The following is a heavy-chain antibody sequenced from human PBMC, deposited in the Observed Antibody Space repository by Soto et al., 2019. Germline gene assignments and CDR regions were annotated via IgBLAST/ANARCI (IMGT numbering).Heavy chain of an antibody. D-gene: IGHD4-17*01. CDR1: GGAISSYY. CDR3: ARGYGDYVLEY. J-gene: IGHJ4*02. V-gene: IGHV4-59*08. Sequence: PSETLSLTCTVSGGAISSYYWSWIRQPPGKGLEWIGYIYYSGSTNYNPSLKSRVTISVDTSKNQFSLKLSSVTAADTAVYYCARGYGDYVLEYWGQGTLATVS. CDR2: IYYSGST.